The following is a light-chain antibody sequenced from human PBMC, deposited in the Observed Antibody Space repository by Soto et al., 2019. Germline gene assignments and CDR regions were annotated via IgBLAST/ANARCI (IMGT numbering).Light chain of an antibody. CDR2: DVS. CDR1: SSDVGGYNY. V-gene: IGLV2-14*01. Sequence: QSALTQPASVSGSPGQSLTISCTGTSSDVGGYNYVSWYQQHPGKAHKLMIYDVSKRPSGGSNRFSGSKSGNTASLTISGLQAEDEADYYCSSYTSSSTYVFGNGTKVTVL. J-gene: IGLJ1*01. CDR3: SSYTSSSTYV.